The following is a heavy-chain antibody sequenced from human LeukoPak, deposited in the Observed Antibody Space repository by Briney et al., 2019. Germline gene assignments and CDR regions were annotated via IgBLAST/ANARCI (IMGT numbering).Heavy chain of an antibody. V-gene: IGHV3-21*01. CDR2: ISSSSSYI. D-gene: IGHD2-8*01. J-gene: IGHJ6*04. Sequence: GGSLRLSCAASGFTFSSYSMNWVRQAPGKGLEWVSSISSSSSYIYYADSVKGRFTISRDNAKNSLYLQMNSPRAEDTAVYYCARDTNHYYYYYGMDVWGKGTTVTVSS. CDR1: GFTFSSYS. CDR3: ARDTNHYYYYYGMDV.